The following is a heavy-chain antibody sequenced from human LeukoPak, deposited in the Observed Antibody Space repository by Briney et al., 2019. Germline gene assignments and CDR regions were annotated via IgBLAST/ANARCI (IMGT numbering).Heavy chain of an antibody. CDR1: GFTFSSYW. V-gene: IGHV3-7*01. J-gene: IGHJ4*02. D-gene: IGHD3-9*01. CDR2: IKQDGSEK. CDR3: ARAELRYFDWSGFDY. Sequence: SGGSLRLSCAASGFTFSSYWMSWVRQAPGKGLEWVANIKQDGSEKYYVDSVKGRFTISRDNAKNSLYLQMNSLRAEDTAVYYCARAELRYFDWSGFDYWGQGTLVTVSS.